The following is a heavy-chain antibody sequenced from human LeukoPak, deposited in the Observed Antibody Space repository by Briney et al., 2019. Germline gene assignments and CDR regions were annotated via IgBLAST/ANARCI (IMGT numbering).Heavy chain of an antibody. D-gene: IGHD3-10*01. J-gene: IGHJ2*01. CDR1: GGSISTSSYY. V-gene: IGHV4-39*07. CDR3: ASLIRGVVNTWYFDL. CDR2: IFYSGST. Sequence: SETLSLTCTVSGGSISTSSYYWGWVRQPPGKGLEWIGNIFYSGSTYYSPSLKSRVTISVDTSKNQFSLKLSSVTAADTAVYYCASLIRGVVNTWYFDLWGRGTLVTVSS.